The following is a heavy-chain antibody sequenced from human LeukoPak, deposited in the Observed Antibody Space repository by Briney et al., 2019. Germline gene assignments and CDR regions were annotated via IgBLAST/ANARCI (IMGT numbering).Heavy chain of an antibody. V-gene: IGHV4-4*02. CDR1: GGSISSSNW. J-gene: IGHJ4*02. CDR2: IYHSGST. Sequence: PSETLSLTCAVSGGSISSSNWWSWVRQPPGKGLEWIGEIYHSGSTNYSPSLKSRVTISVDKSKNQFSLKLSSVTAADTAAYYCARESTVTTLNFYDYWGQGTLVTVSS. D-gene: IGHD4-17*01. CDR3: ARESTVTTLNFYDY.